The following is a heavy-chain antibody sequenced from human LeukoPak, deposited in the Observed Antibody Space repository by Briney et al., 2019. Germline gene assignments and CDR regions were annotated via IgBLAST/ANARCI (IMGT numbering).Heavy chain of an antibody. Sequence: PSGTLSLTCAVSGGSISSSNWWSWVRQPPGNGLEWIGEIYHSGSTYYNPSLKSRVTISVDTSKNQFSLKLSSVTAADTAVYYCARDLLNEGNHLDYWGQGTLVTVSS. D-gene: IGHD4-23*01. CDR2: IYHSGST. V-gene: IGHV4-4*02. CDR3: ARDLLNEGNHLDY. CDR1: GGSISSSNW. J-gene: IGHJ4*02.